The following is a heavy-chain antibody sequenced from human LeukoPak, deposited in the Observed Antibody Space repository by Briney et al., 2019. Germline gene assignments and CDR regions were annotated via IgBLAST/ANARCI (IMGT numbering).Heavy chain of an antibody. J-gene: IGHJ6*03. CDR2: IYYSGST. CDR3: ARGTVTNTIYYYYMDV. CDR1: GGSISSSSYY. Sequence: SETLSLTCTVSGGSISSSSYYWGWIRQPPGKGLEWIGSIYYSGSTYYNPSLKSRVTISVDTSKNQFSLKLSSVTAADTAVYYCARGTVTNTIYYYYMDVWGKGTTVTVSS. V-gene: IGHV4-39*07. D-gene: IGHD4-11*01.